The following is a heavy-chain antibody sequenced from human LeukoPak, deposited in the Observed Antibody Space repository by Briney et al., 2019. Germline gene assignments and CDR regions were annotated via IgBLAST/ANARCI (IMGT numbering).Heavy chain of an antibody. CDR2: IYYSGST. V-gene: IGHV4-59*01. Sequence: SETLSLTCTVSGGSISSYYWSWIRQPPGKGLEWIGYIYYSGSTNYNPSLTSRVTISVDTSKNQFSLKLSSVTAADTAVYYCADRARLRFPLAFDIWGQGTMVTVSS. J-gene: IGHJ3*02. CDR1: GGSISSYY. CDR3: ADRARLRFPLAFDI. D-gene: IGHD3-3*01.